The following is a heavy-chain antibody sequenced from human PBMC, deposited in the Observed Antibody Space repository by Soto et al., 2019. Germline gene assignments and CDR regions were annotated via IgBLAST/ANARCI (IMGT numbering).Heavy chain of an antibody. CDR1: GYSFTSHW. CDR2: IDPSDSYT. CDR3: ARRRAYDYVWGSHTTTYYYYGMDV. V-gene: IGHV5-10-1*01. Sequence: PGESLKISCKGSGYSFTSHWISWVRQMPGKGLEWMGRIDPSDSYTNYSPSFQGHVTISADKSISTAYLQWSSLKASDTAMYYCARRRAYDYVWGSHTTTYYYYGMDVWGQGTTVTVSS. D-gene: IGHD3-16*01. J-gene: IGHJ6*02.